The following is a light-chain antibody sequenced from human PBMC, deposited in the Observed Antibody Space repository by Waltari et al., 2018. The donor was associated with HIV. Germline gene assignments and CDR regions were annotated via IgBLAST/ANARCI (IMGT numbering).Light chain of an antibody. J-gene: IGLJ3*02. CDR3: CSYAGSSTL. CDR1: SSYVGRYNL. CDR2: EVS. Sequence: YALTQPASVSGSPGQSITLSCTGTSSYVGRYNLVSWYQKHPGKAPKLMIDEVSKRPSGVSNRFSGSKAGNTASLTISGLQAEDEADYYCCSYAGSSTLFGGGTKLTVL. V-gene: IGLV2-23*02.